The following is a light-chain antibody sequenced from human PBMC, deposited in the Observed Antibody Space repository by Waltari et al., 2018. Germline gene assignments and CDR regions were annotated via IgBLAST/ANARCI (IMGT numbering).Light chain of an antibody. CDR3: QQYNNWPPWT. CDR1: QSVSSN. CDR2: GAS. V-gene: IGKV3-15*01. J-gene: IGKJ1*01. Sequence: EIVMTQSPATLSVSPGERATISCRASQSVSSNLAWHQQKPGQAPRPLIYGASTRATGIPARFSGSGSGTEFTLTISSMQSEDFAVYYCQQYNNWPPWTFGQGTKVEIK.